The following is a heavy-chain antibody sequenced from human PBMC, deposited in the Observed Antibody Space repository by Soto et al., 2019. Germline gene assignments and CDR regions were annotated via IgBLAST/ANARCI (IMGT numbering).Heavy chain of an antibody. J-gene: IGHJ5*02. V-gene: IGHV3-11*01. CDR1: GFTFSDYY. Sequence: QVQLVESGGGLVKPGGSLRLSCAASGFTFSDYYMSWIRQAPGKGLQWVSATTGGAGLTYYADSVKGRFSVSSDTPGNTLYLQLNSLRPEDTAVYYCARVDRGSVARPTRLDPWGQGTLVTVSS. CDR2: TTGGAGLT. CDR3: ARVDRGSVARPTRLDP. D-gene: IGHD2-21*01.